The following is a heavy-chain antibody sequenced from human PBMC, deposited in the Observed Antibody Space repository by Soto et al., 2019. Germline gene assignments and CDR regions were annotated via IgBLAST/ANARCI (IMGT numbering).Heavy chain of an antibody. CDR2: ISAYNGNT. Sequence: ASVKVSCKASGYTFTSSGIICARKAPGQGHEWTGWISAYNGNTNFAQKLQGRVALTTDTSSTTSYMELRSLTSDDTAIYYCARDLVPGCTGFSDYWGQGTLVTVSS. CDR3: ARDLVPGCTGFSDY. J-gene: IGHJ4*02. D-gene: IGHD2-8*02. V-gene: IGHV1-18*01. CDR1: GYTFTSSG.